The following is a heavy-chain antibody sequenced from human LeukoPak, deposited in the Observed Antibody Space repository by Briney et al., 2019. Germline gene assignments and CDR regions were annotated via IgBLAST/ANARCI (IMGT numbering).Heavy chain of an antibody. CDR2: IYHSGST. CDR1: GGSISSYY. D-gene: IGHD3-3*01. Sequence: PSETLSLTCTVSGGSISSYYWSWIRQPPGKGLEWIGYIYHSGSTNYNPSLKSRVTISVDTSKNQFSLKLSSVTAADTAVYYCARHTMPFGVHDIWGQGTMVTVSS. J-gene: IGHJ3*02. V-gene: IGHV4-59*01. CDR3: ARHTMPFGVHDI.